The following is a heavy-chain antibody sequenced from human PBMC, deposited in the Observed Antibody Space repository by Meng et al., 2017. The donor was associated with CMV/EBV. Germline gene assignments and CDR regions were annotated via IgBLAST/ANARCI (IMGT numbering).Heavy chain of an antibody. V-gene: IGHV3-30*02. J-gene: IGHJ6*02. CDR2: IRYDGSNK. CDR1: GIIFTTYG. Sequence: GESLKISCAPSGIIFTTYGLHWVRQAPGKGLEWVAFIRYDGSNKYYADSVKGRFTISRDNAKNSLYLQMNSLRAEDTAVYYCARGEVVVVPPGGYYGMDVWGQGTTVTVSS. D-gene: IGHD2-2*01. CDR3: ARGEVVVVPPGGYYGMDV.